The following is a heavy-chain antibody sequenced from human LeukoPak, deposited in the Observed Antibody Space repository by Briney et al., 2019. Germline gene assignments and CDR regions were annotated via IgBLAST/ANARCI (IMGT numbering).Heavy chain of an antibody. J-gene: IGHJ5*02. CDR1: GFTFSSYA. CDR2: ISYDGSNK. Sequence: GGSLRLSCAASGFTFSSYAMHWVRQAPGKGLEWVAVISYDGSNKYYADSVKGRFTISRDNSKNTLYLQMNSLRAEDTAVYYCARSMKEIVVQGFDPWGQGILVTVSS. V-gene: IGHV3-30-3*01. D-gene: IGHD3-22*01. CDR3: ARSMKEIVVQGFDP.